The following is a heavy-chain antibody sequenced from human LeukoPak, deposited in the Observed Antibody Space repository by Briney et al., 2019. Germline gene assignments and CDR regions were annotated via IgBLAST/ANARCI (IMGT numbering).Heavy chain of an antibody. CDR3: AKDYSGTYFRGADY. D-gene: IGHD1-26*01. CDR2: ITASGGTK. Sequence: GGSLRLSCAASGFTFNGYAMSWVRQAPGKGLKWVATITASGGTKFYADSVKGRFTISRDNSKNTLYLQMNSLRAEDTAVYYCAKDYSGTYFRGADYWGQGTLVTVSS. V-gene: IGHV3-23*01. CDR1: GFTFNGYA. J-gene: IGHJ4*02.